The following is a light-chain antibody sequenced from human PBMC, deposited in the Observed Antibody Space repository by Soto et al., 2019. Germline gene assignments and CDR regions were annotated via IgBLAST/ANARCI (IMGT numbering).Light chain of an antibody. CDR3: YSYTTSRTRV. CDR1: SSDVGAYNY. CDR2: DVS. V-gene: IGLV2-14*01. J-gene: IGLJ2*01. Sequence: QSVLTQPASVSGSPGQSITISCTGTSSDVGAYNYVSWYQQHPGKAPKLMIYDVSNRPSGVSNRFSGSKSGNTASLTISGLQAEDEADYYCYSYTTSRTRVFGGGTKLTVL.